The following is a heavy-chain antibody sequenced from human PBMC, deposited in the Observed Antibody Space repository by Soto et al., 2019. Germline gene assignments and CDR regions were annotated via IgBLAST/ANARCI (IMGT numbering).Heavy chain of an antibody. CDR2: IYHSGST. V-gene: IGHV4-4*02. D-gene: IGHD2-2*02. Sequence: QVQLQESGPGLVKPSGTLSLTCAVSGGSISSTNWWSWVRQSPGKGLEWIGEIYHSGSTNYNPSLRGRVTISVDKSNNQFSLKIRSVTAAVTAMYYCATLPPRIELAVLPIPTWGQGTLVTVTS. CDR3: ATLPPRIELAVLPIPT. CDR1: GGSISSTNW. J-gene: IGHJ4*02.